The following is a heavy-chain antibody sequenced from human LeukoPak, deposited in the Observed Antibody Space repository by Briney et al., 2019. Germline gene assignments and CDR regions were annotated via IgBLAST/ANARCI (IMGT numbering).Heavy chain of an antibody. D-gene: IGHD6-19*01. V-gene: IGHV5-51*01. J-gene: IGHJ1*01. CDR1: GYSLTSYW. Sequence: GESLKISCKDSGYSLTSYWIGWVRQMPGKGLEWMGIIYPGDSDTTYSPSFQGQVTISADKSISTAYLQWSSLKASDTAMYYCARTTYSSGWYAPLWGQGTLVTVSS. CDR3: ARTTYSSGWYAPL. CDR2: IYPGDSDT.